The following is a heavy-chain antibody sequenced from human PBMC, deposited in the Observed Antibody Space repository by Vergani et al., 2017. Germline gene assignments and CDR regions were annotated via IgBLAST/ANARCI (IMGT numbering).Heavy chain of an antibody. CDR1: GFTFSKYW. D-gene: IGHD2/OR15-2a*01. CDR3: ASHEYGGDAY. V-gene: IGHV3-7*01. J-gene: IGHJ4*02. CDR2: INRDGSEK. Sequence: DVQLVQSGGGLIQPGGSLRLSCVVSGFTFSKYWMSGVRQAPGKGLEWVANINRDGSEKNYGDSVRGRFTISRDNAKNSVYLQMNSLRGEDTAVYYCASHEYGGDAYWGQGTLVTVSS.